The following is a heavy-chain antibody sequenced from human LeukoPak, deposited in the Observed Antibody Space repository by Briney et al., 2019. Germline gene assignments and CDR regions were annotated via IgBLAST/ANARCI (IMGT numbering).Heavy chain of an antibody. CDR2: ISSSGSTI. CDR3: ARESDYGDYPLGY. CDR1: GFTFSSYE. J-gene: IGHJ4*02. D-gene: IGHD4-17*01. V-gene: IGHV3-48*03. Sequence: GGSLRLSCAASGFTFSSYEMNWVRQAPGKGLEWVSYISSSGSTIYYADSVKGRFTISRDNAKNSLYLQMNSLRAEDTAVYYCARESDYGDYPLGYWGQGTLVTASS.